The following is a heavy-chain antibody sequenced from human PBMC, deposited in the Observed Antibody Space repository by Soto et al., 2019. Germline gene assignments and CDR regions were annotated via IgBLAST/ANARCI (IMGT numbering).Heavy chain of an antibody. Sequence: PGGSLRLSCAASGFTFSSYGMHWVRQAPGKGLEWVAVISYDGSNKYYADSVKGRFTISRDNSKNTLYLQMNSLRAEDTAVYYCAKDTIRRRGSYGMDVWGQGTTVTVSS. CDR3: AKDTIRRRGSYGMDV. V-gene: IGHV3-30*18. CDR2: ISYDGSNK. J-gene: IGHJ6*02. CDR1: GFTFSSYG. D-gene: IGHD3-16*01.